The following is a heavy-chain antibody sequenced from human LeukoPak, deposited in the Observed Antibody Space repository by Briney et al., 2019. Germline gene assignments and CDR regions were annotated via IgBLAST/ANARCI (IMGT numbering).Heavy chain of an antibody. CDR1: GFTFSSYG. Sequence: GGSLRLSCAASGFTFSSYGMHWVRQAPGKGLEWVAFIRYDGSNKYYADSVKGRFTISRDNAKNSLYLQMNSLRAEDTAVYYCARDNTYDYYYYMDVWGKGTTVTVSS. V-gene: IGHV3-30*02. J-gene: IGHJ6*03. CDR3: ARDNTYDYYYYMDV. CDR2: IRYDGSNK.